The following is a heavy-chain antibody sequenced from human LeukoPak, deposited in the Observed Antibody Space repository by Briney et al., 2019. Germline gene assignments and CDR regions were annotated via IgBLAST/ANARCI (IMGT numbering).Heavy chain of an antibody. V-gene: IGHV3-23*01. D-gene: IGHD4-17*01. CDR1: GFTFSSYA. J-gene: IGHJ4*02. Sequence: GGSLRLSCAASGFTFSSYAMSWVRQAPGKGLEWVSSISGSGGTTHYADSVKGRFTISRDNSKNSLFLQMNNLRAEDTAVYYCAKAPYGDYVFDYWGQGTLVTVSS. CDR2: ISGSGGTT. CDR3: AKAPYGDYVFDY.